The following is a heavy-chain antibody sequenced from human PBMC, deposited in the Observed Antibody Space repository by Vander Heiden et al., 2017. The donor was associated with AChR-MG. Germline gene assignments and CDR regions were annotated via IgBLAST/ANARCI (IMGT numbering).Heavy chain of an antibody. CDR2: IYWDDDK. J-gene: IGHJ5*02. Sequence: QITLKESGPTLVEPTQTLTLTCTFPGFSLSTSGVGVGWIRQPPGKALEWLALIYWDDDKRYSPSLKTRLTVTKDTSKNQVVLTMSNMDPVDSATYYCAHRERNSAYDWNGGTFDPWGQGILVTVSS. CDR1: GFSLSTSGVG. CDR3: AHRERNSAYDWNGGTFDP. V-gene: IGHV2-5*02. D-gene: IGHD5-12*01.